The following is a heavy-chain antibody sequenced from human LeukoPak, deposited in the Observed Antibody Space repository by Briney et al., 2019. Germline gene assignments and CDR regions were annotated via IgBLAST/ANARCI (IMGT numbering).Heavy chain of an antibody. CDR3: ATNYYDSSGLTDY. CDR1: GGSFSAYY. J-gene: IGHJ4*02. CDR2: INHSGST. D-gene: IGHD3-22*01. Sequence: SETLSLTCAVYGGSFSAYYWSWIRQPPGKGLEWIGEINHSGSTNYNPSLKSRVTISVDTSKNQFSLKLSSVTAADTAVYYCATNYYDSSGLTDYWGQGTLVTVSS. V-gene: IGHV4-34*01.